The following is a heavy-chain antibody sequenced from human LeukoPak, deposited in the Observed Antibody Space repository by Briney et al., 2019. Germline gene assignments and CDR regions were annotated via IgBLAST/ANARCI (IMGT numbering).Heavy chain of an antibody. V-gene: IGHV3-48*04. Sequence: GGSLRLSCAASGFTFSSYSMNWVRQAPGKGLEWVSYISSSGSTIYYADSVKGRFTISRDNAKNPLYLQMNSLRAEDTAVYYCARFSGSGNYFDYWGQGTLVTVSS. J-gene: IGHJ4*02. CDR2: ISSSGSTI. CDR3: ARFSGSGNYFDY. D-gene: IGHD6-25*01. CDR1: GFTFSSYS.